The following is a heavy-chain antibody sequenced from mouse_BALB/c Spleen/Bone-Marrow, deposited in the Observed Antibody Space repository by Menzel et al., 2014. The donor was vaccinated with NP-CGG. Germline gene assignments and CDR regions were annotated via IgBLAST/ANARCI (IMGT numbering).Heavy chain of an antibody. CDR2: INPSSGYT. D-gene: IGHD2-10*02. V-gene: IGHV1-4*01. Sequence: VQVVESGAELARPGASVKMSCKASGYTFTSYTMHWVKQRPGQGLEWIGYINPSSGYTNYNQKFKDKATLTADKSSSTAYMQLSSLTSEDSAVYYCAREGYGNYAYWGQGLWSLSLQ. CDR1: GYTFTSYT. J-gene: IGHJ3*01. CDR3: AREGYGNYAY.